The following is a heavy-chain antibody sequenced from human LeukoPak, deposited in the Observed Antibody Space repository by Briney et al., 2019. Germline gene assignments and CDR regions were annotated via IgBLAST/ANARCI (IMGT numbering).Heavy chain of an antibody. D-gene: IGHD4-11*01. CDR3: ARDRGHSNYPYYYYYGMDV. CDR1: GYTFTSYG. J-gene: IGHJ6*02. CDR2: ISAYNGNT. V-gene: IGHV1-18*01. Sequence: EASVKVSCKASGYTFTSYGISWVRQAPGQGLEWMGWISAYNGNTNYAQKLQGRVTMTTDTSTSTAYMELRSLRSDDTAVYYCARDRGHSNYPYYYYYGMDVWGQGTTVTVSS.